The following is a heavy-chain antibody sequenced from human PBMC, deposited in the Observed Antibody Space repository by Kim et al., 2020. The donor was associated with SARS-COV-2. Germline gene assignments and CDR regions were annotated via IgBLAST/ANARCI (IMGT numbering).Heavy chain of an antibody. D-gene: IGHD3-22*01. V-gene: IGHV3-23*01. CDR3: AKGGRLTYYDSSGWGFDC. CDR2: ISGSGGST. Sequence: GGSLRLSCAASGFTFSSYAMRWVRQAPGKGLEWVSAISGSGGSTYYADSVKGRFTISRDNSKNTLYLQMNSLRAEDTAVDYCAKGGRLTYYDSSGWGFDCWGQRTLVTVSS. CDR1: GFTFSSYA. J-gene: IGHJ4*01.